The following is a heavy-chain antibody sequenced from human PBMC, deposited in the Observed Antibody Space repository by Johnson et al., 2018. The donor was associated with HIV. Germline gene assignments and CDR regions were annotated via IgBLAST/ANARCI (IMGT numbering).Heavy chain of an antibody. CDR2: ISYDGSNK. V-gene: IGHV3-30*04. CDR1: GFTFSSYA. CDR3: ARGFLTGTPSDAFDI. Sequence: QVQLVESGGGLVQPGGSLRLSCAASGFTFSSYAMHWVRQAPGKGLEWVAVISYDGSNKYYADSVKGRFTISRDNSKNTLYLQMNSLGAEETAVYYCARGFLTGTPSDAFDIWGQGTMVTVSS. J-gene: IGHJ3*02. D-gene: IGHD1-1*01.